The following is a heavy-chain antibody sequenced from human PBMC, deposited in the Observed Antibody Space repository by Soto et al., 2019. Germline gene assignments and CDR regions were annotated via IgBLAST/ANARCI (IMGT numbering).Heavy chain of an antibody. D-gene: IGHD4-17*01. Sequence: QVQLVESGGGVVQPGRSLRLSCAASGFTFSSYGMHWVRQAPGKGLEWVAVISYDGSNKYYADSVKGRFTISRDNSKNTLYLQMNSLRAEDTAVHYCAKNLDYGDYSDYYYYGMDVWGQGTTVTVSS. CDR2: ISYDGSNK. J-gene: IGHJ6*02. V-gene: IGHV3-30*18. CDR3: AKNLDYGDYSDYYYYGMDV. CDR1: GFTFSSYG.